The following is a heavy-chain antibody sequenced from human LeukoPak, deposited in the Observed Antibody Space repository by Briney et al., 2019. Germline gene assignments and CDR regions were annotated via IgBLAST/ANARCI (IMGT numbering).Heavy chain of an antibody. CDR2: ISASGGSV. J-gene: IGHJ3*02. CDR3: AKDPNGGYVGGFDM. D-gene: IGHD4-17*01. Sequence: GGSLRPSCAGAGFTFTKYAMSWVRQAPGKGPEWVSGISASGGSVYYADSVKGRFTISRDDSKNTLYLQMNGLRVEDTAVYYCAKDPNGGYVGGFDMRGPGTMVTVSS. V-gene: IGHV3-23*01. CDR1: GFTFTKYA.